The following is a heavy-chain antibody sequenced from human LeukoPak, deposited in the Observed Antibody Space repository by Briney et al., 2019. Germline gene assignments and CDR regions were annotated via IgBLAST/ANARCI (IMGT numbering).Heavy chain of an antibody. Sequence: GGSVRLSCAASGFTFSSYEMNWVRQAPGKGLEWVSYISSSGSTIYYADSVKGRFTISRDNAKNSLYLQMNSLRAEDTAVYYCAKDKGGDSSGYYDTHFDYWGQGTLVTVSS. CDR3: AKDKGGDSSGYYDTHFDY. CDR1: GFTFSSYE. J-gene: IGHJ4*02. V-gene: IGHV3-48*03. D-gene: IGHD3-22*01. CDR2: ISSSGSTI.